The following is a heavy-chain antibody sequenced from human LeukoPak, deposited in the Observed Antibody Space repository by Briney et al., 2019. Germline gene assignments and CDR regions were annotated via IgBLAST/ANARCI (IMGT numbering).Heavy chain of an antibody. CDR2: IKQGGSEK. Sequence: GGSLRLSCAASGFTFSNYWMTWVRQAPGKGLEWVANIKQGGSEKYYVDSVKGRFTISRDNAKNSLFLQMNSLRAEGTAVYYCARVYSSGWVDAFDIWGQGTMVTVSS. V-gene: IGHV3-7*04. D-gene: IGHD6-19*01. J-gene: IGHJ3*02. CDR3: ARVYSSGWVDAFDI. CDR1: GFTFSNYW.